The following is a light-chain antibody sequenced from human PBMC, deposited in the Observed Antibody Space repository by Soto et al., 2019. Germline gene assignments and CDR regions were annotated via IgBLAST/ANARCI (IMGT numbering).Light chain of an antibody. CDR2: DVT. Sequence: QSALTQPASVSGSPGQSITISCTGTSSDVGGYNYVSWYQQHPGKAPKLMIYDVTKRPSGVPDRFSGSKSGNTASLTISGLQAEDEADYYCCAFAGSYTSFGTGTKVTV. CDR1: SSDVGGYNY. V-gene: IGLV2-11*01. CDR3: CAFAGSYTS. J-gene: IGLJ1*01.